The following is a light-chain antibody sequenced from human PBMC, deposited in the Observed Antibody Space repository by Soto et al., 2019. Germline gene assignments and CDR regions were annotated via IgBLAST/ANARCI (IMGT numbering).Light chain of an antibody. CDR3: NSYTSGNTYV. J-gene: IGLJ1*01. V-gene: IGLV2-18*02. CDR2: EVS. CDR1: SSDIGSYNR. Sequence: QSALTQPPSVSGSPGQSVTISCTGTSSDIGSYNRVSWYQQPPGTAPKLMIYEVSNRPSGVPDRFSGSKSGNTASLTISGLQPEDEADYYCNSYTSGNTYVFGTWTKVTVL.